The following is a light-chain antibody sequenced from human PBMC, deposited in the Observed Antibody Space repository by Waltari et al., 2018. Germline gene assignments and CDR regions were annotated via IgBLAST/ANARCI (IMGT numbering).Light chain of an antibody. CDR2: DVS. Sequence: QSALAQSASVPGPAGQSITLSCTGPGSDIGYYNFFSWYQQHPGKAPKLFSFDVSRWSSGVSHRFSGSKSGNTASLTISGLQAEDEADYYCSSYTSTNTIIFGGGTKVTVL. CDR3: SSYTSTNTII. V-gene: IGLV2-14*03. J-gene: IGLJ2*01. CDR1: GSDIGYYNF.